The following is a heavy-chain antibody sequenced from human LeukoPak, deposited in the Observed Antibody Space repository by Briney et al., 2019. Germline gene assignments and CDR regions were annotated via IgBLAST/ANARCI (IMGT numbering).Heavy chain of an antibody. J-gene: IGHJ4*02. Sequence: SETLSLTCTVSGGSISSGSYYWSWIRQPAGKGLEWIGRIYTSGSTNYNPSLKSRVTMSVDTSKNQFSLKLSSVTAADTAVYYCARDLSYYGTYYFDYWGPGTLVTVSS. CDR1: GGSISSGSYY. V-gene: IGHV4-61*02. CDR3: ARDLSYYGTYYFDY. CDR2: IYTSGST. D-gene: IGHD2/OR15-2a*01.